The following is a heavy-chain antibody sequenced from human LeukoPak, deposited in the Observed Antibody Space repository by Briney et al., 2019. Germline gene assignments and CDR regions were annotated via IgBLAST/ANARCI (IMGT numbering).Heavy chain of an antibody. Sequence: KPSETLSLTCTVSGYSISSGYYWGWIRQPPGKGLEWIGIIYHSGRTDYNPSLKSRVTISEDTSKNQFSLKLSSVTAADTAVYYCARANYGSGAAYYYYYMDVWGKGTTVTVSS. J-gene: IGHJ6*03. CDR2: IYHSGRT. V-gene: IGHV4-38-2*02. CDR1: GYSISSGYY. D-gene: IGHD3-10*01. CDR3: ARANYGSGAAYYYYYMDV.